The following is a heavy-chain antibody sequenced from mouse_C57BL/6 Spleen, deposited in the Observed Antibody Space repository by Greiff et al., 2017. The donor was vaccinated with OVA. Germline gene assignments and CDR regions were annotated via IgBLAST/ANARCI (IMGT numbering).Heavy chain of an antibody. CDR3: ARHDYGNYGAMDY. D-gene: IGHD2-1*01. Sequence: QVQLQQSGPGLVAPSQSLSITCTVSGFSLTSYGVHWVRQPPGKGLEWLVVIWSDGSTTYNSALKSRLSISKDNSKSQVFLKMNSLQTDDTAMYYCARHDYGNYGAMDYWGQGTSVTVSS. V-gene: IGHV2-6-1*01. CDR1: GFSLTSYG. CDR2: IWSDGST. J-gene: IGHJ4*01.